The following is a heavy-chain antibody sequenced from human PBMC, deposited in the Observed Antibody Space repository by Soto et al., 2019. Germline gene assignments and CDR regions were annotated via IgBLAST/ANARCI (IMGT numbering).Heavy chain of an antibody. Sequence: LSLTCAVSGGSISSGYWWSWVRQPPGKGLEWIGEIYHSGSTNYNPSLKSRVTISLDKSKNQFSLNLSSVTAADTAVYYCAKGVYGSGSPNWFDPWGQGTQVTVSS. D-gene: IGHD3-10*01. J-gene: IGHJ5*02. CDR3: AKGVYGSGSPNWFDP. CDR1: GGSISSGYW. V-gene: IGHV4-4*02. CDR2: IYHSGST.